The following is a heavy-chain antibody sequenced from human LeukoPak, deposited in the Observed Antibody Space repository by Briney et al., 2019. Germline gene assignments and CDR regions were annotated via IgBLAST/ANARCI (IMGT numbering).Heavy chain of an antibody. CDR1: GFTFSNYA. V-gene: IGHV3-23*01. CDR2: FSGSGGST. D-gene: IGHD3-10*01. J-gene: IGHJ4*02. CDR3: AKDHGSLGSGLN. Sequence: GGSLRLSCAASGFTFSNYAMSWVRQAPGKGLECISGFSGSGGSTYYADSVKGRFTISRDNSKNTLYLQMNSLRAEDTAVYYCAKDHGSLGSGLNWGQGALVTVSS.